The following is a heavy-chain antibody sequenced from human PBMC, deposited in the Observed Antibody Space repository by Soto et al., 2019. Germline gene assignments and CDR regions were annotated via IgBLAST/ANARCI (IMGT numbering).Heavy chain of an antibody. CDR2: INPSGRT. Sequence: SETLSLTCVVSGDSFRDYYWSWIRQPPGVGLEWIGEINPSGRTEYNPSLRGRVTLSVDTSKNQFSLTLSTMTAADTAVYYCARTRNRWFDSWGQGTLVTVSS. CDR3: ARTRNRWFDS. D-gene: IGHD1-1*01. CDR1: GDSFRDYY. J-gene: IGHJ5*01. V-gene: IGHV4-34*01.